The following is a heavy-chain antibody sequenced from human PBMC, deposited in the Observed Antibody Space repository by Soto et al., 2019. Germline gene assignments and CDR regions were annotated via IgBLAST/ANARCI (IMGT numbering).Heavy chain of an antibody. D-gene: IGHD6-13*01. Sequence: QLQLQESGPGLVKPSETLSLTCTVSGGSISSNNFFWGWIRQPPGEGLEWIGTIYYSGTTYYSPSVTRRATRSVDTSRKQFSLKLSYVTAAVTAVYSCARHRPSTSNGYGQQTWDCDYWGQGTLVTVSS. V-gene: IGHV4-39*01. CDR3: ARHRPSTSNGYGQQTWDCDY. CDR2: IYYSGTT. J-gene: IGHJ4*02. CDR1: GGSISSNNFF.